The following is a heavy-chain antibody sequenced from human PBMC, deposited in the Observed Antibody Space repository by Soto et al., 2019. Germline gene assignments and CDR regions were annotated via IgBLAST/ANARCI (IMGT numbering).Heavy chain of an antibody. J-gene: IGHJ5*02. Sequence: PSETLSLTCTVSGGSISSSSYYWGWIRQPPGKGLEWIGSIYYSGSTYYNPSLKSRVTISVDTSKNQFSLKLSSVTAADMAVYYCVLGWSGYSYGLFDPWGQGTLVTVSS. CDR1: GGSISSSSYY. V-gene: IGHV4-39*01. CDR3: VLGWSGYSYGLFDP. D-gene: IGHD5-18*01. CDR2: IYYSGST.